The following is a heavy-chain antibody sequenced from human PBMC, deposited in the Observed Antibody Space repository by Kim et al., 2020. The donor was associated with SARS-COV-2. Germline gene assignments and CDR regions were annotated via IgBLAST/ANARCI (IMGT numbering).Heavy chain of an antibody. J-gene: IGHJ3*02. D-gene: IGHD3-22*01. Sequence: SETLSLTCTVSGGSISSGGYYWSWIRQHPGKGLEWIGYIYYSGSTYYNPSLKSRVTISVDTSKNQFSLKLSSVTAADTAVYYCARSSYDSREGAFDIWGQGTMVTVSS. CDR2: IYYSGST. CDR1: GGSISSGGYY. CDR3: ARSSYDSREGAFDI. V-gene: IGHV4-31*03.